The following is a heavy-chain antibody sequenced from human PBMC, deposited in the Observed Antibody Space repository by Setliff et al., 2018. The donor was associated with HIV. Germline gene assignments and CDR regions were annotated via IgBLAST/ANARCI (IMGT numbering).Heavy chain of an antibody. V-gene: IGHV1-58*01. Sequence: SVKVSCKASGFTFTSSAVQWVRQARGQRLEWVGWIVVGSGNTNYAQKFQERVTITRDLSTSTAYMELSSLRSEDTAVYYCAALSGYSSGEEHWGQGTLVTVSS. CDR1: GFTFTSSA. CDR2: IVVGSGNT. J-gene: IGHJ1*01. D-gene: IGHD6-19*01. CDR3: AALSGYSSGEEH.